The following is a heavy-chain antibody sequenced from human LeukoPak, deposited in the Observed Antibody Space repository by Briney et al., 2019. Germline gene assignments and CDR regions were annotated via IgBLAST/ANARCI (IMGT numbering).Heavy chain of an antibody. J-gene: IGHJ4*02. D-gene: IGHD3-9*01. Sequence: SETLSLTCAVYGGSFSGYYWSWIRQPPGKGLEWIGEINHSGSTNYNPSLKSRVTISVDTTKNQFSLKLSSVTAADTAVYYCARVVYDILTGYSPFDYWGQGTLVTVSS. CDR2: INHSGST. CDR1: GGSFSGYY. CDR3: ARVVYDILTGYSPFDY. V-gene: IGHV4-34*01.